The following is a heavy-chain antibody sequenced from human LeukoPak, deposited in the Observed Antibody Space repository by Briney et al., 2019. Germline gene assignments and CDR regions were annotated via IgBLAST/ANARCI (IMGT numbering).Heavy chain of an antibody. D-gene: IGHD3-3*01. V-gene: IGHV3-7*01. Sequence: GGSLRLSCAASGFTFSSYWMSWVRQAPGKGLEWVANIKQDGSEKYYVDSVKGRFTISRDNAKNSLYLQMNSLRAEDTAVYYCARVGLGITIFGVVKNAFDICGQGTMVTVSS. CDR2: IKQDGSEK. J-gene: IGHJ3*02. CDR3: ARVGLGITIFGVVKNAFDI. CDR1: GFTFSSYW.